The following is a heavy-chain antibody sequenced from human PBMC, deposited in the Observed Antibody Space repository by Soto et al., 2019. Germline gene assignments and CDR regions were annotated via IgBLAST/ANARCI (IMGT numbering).Heavy chain of an antibody. J-gene: IGHJ6*02. CDR2: IYYSGST. V-gene: IGHV4-31*03. CDR3: AREVVVAAIDYYYGMDV. Sequence: QVQLQESGPGLVKPSQTLSLTCTVSGGSISSGGYYWSWIRQHPGKGLEWIGYIYYSGSTYYNPSLKSRVTISVDTSKNQFSLKLSSVTAADMAVYYCAREVVVAAIDYYYGMDVWGQGTTVTVSS. CDR1: GGSISSGGYY. D-gene: IGHD2-15*01.